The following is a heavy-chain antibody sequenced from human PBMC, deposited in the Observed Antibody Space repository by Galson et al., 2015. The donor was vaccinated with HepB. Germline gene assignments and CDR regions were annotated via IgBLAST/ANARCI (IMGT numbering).Heavy chain of an antibody. CDR2: ISSSSSYI. V-gene: IGHV3-21*01. D-gene: IGHD2-2*03. J-gene: IGHJ4*02. CDR3: ARDLRKSGYCSSTSCYPKGFVVY. Sequence: SLRLSCAASGFTFSSYSMNWVRQAPGKGLEWVSSISSSSSYIYYADSVKGRFTISRDNAKNSLYLQMNSLRAEDTAVYYCARDLRKSGYCSSTSCYPKGFVVYWGQGTLVTVSS. CDR1: GFTFSSYS.